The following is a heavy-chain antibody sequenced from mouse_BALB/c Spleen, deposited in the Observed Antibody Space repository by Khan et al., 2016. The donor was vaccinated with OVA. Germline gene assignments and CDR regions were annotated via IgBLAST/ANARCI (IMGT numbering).Heavy chain of an antibody. D-gene: IGHD2-13*01. V-gene: IGHV1S56*01. CDR3: ASDDDFVGDAMDY. CDR1: GYTFTTYY. Sequence: VQLQESGPELVKPGASVRISCKASGYTFTTYYIHWVKQRPGQGLEWIGWLYPGSVNTKYNEQFKGKATLTADKSSSTAYMQLSSLTSEDSAVYCCASDDDFVGDAMDYWGQGTSVTVSS. CDR2: LYPGSVNT. J-gene: IGHJ4*01.